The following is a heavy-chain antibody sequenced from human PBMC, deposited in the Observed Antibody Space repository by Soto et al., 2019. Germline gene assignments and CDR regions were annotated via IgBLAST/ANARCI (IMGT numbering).Heavy chain of an antibody. D-gene: IGHD3-22*01. CDR1: GFTFSSYD. Sequence: EVQLVESGGGLVQPGGSLRLSCAASGFTFSSYDMHWVRQATGKGLEWVSAIGTAGDTYYPGSVKGRFTISRENAKNSLYLQMNSLRAGDTAVYYCARVDSSGYYDYWGQGTLVTVSS. CDR3: ARVDSSGYYDY. J-gene: IGHJ4*02. CDR2: IGTAGDT. V-gene: IGHV3-13*01.